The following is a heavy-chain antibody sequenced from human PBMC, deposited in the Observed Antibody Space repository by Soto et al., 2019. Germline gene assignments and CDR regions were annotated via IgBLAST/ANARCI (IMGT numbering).Heavy chain of an antibody. CDR3: VRGGGLKSSDS. V-gene: IGHV4-31*03. CDR2: IYYSGST. Sequence: SETLSLTCTVSCGSISSGVYYWSWIRQHPGKGLEWIGYIYYSGSTYYNPSLKSRVTISVDTSKNQFSLKLSSVTAADTAVYYCVRGGGLKSSDSWGQGTLVT. D-gene: IGHD3-16*01. J-gene: IGHJ4*02. CDR1: CGSISSGVYY.